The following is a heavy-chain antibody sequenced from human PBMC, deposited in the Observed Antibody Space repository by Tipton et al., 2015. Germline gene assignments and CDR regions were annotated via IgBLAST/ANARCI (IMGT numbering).Heavy chain of an antibody. CDR1: GFTFSSYW. CDR2: IKKKSEGATA. CDR3: STDFIDTRDYAHDY. V-gene: IGHV3-15*07. Sequence: SLRLSCAASGFTFSSYWMYWVRQAPGKGLVWVGRIKKKSEGATADYGATVKDRFTMSRDDSQNTVFLHMNNLKREDTAVYFCSTDFIDTRDYAHDYWGQGTLVTVSS. D-gene: IGHD3-16*01. J-gene: IGHJ4*02.